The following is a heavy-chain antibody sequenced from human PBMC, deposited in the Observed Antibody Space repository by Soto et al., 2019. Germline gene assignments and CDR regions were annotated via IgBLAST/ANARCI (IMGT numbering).Heavy chain of an antibody. Sequence: QITLKESGPTQLKPTQTLTLTCSFSGFSLNTDGEGVGWVRQPPGEALEWLALIYWDDDERYSPSLKTRLTITEDPSKNQVVLIMTNMDPVDTATYYCAHSRNLITEDAQVGDFDYWGQGTLVTVSS. CDR1: GFSLNTDGEG. D-gene: IGHD3-10*01. CDR2: IYWDDDE. V-gene: IGHV2-5*02. CDR3: AHSRNLITEDAQVGDFDY. J-gene: IGHJ4*02.